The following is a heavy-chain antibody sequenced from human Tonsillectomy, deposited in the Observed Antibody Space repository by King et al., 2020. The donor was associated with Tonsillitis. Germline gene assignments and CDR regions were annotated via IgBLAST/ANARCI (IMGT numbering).Heavy chain of an antibody. Sequence: VQLQESGPGLVKPSETLSLTCTVSGGSISSYYWSWIRQPPGKGLEWIGYIYYSVTTNYNPSLKSRVTMSVDTSKNQFSLKLSSVTAADTAVYYCARDRAAGLIDYWGQGTLVTVSS. CDR3: ARDRAAGLIDY. D-gene: IGHD6-13*01. V-gene: IGHV4-59*01. CDR2: IYYSVTT. CDR1: GGSISSYY. J-gene: IGHJ4*02.